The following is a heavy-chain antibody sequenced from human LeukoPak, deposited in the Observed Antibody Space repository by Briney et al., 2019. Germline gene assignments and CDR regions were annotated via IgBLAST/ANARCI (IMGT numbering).Heavy chain of an antibody. CDR3: ARDRGNSGSDY. CDR2: INSDGNSI. CDR1: GFTFSGYR. D-gene: IGHD4-23*01. Sequence: GGSLRLSCAASGFTFSGYRMHWLRQGPGKGLVWVSRINSDGNSINYADSVKGRFTISRDNAKNTLYLQMNSLRAEDTAVYYCARDRGNSGSDYWGQGTLVTVSP. J-gene: IGHJ4*02. V-gene: IGHV3-74*01.